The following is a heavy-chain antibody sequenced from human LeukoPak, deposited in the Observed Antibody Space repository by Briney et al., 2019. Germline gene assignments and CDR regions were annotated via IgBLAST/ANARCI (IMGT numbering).Heavy chain of an antibody. V-gene: IGHV3-21*01. J-gene: IGHJ4*02. CDR3: AKVSSIAARSPFDY. D-gene: IGHD6-6*01. CDR1: GFTFSSYS. CDR2: ISSSSSYI. Sequence: GGSLRLSCAASGFTFSSYSMNWVRQAPEKGLEWVSSISSSSSYIYYADSVKGRFTISRDNAKNSLYLQMNSLRAEDTAVYYCAKVSSIAARSPFDYWGQGTLVTVSS.